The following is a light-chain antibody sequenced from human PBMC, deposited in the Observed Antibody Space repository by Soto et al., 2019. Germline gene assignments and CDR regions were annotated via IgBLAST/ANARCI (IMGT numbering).Light chain of an antibody. CDR1: QSISSW. CDR2: AAS. J-gene: IGKJ2*01. Sequence: DIQMTQSPSTLSASVGDRVTITCRASQSISSWLAWYRQKPGKAPKLLIYAASNLQSGVPSRFSGSGSGTDFTLTISSLQPEDFATYFCQQSYTTPVYSFGQGTKVDIK. CDR3: QQSYTTPVYS. V-gene: IGKV1-39*01.